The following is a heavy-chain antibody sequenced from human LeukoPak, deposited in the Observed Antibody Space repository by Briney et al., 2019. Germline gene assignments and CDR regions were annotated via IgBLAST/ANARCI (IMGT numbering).Heavy chain of an antibody. CDR2: INPNSGGT. J-gene: IGHJ4*02. Sequence: EASVKVSCKASGYTFTGYYVHWVRQAPGQGLEWMGWINPNSGGTNYAQKFQGRVTMTRDTSISTAYMELSRLRSDDTAVYYCARDVGSDIVVVPAAIRGSFDYWGQGTLVTVSS. CDR1: GYTFTGYY. CDR3: ARDVGSDIVVVPAAIRGSFDY. D-gene: IGHD2-2*01. V-gene: IGHV1-2*02.